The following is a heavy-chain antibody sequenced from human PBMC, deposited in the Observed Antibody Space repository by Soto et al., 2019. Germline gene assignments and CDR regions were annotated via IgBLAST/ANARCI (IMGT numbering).Heavy chain of an antibody. D-gene: IGHD3-10*01. CDR1: GFTFSSYG. CDR2: IWYDGSNK. CDR3: ARDTEDYYGSGSFDY. Sequence: QVQLVDSGGGVVQPGRSLRLSCAAYGFTFSSYGMHWVRQAPGKGLEWVAVIWYDGSNKYYADSVKGRFTISRDNSKNTLYLQMNSLRAEDTAVYYCARDTEDYYGSGSFDYWGQGTLVTVSS. V-gene: IGHV3-33*01. J-gene: IGHJ4*02.